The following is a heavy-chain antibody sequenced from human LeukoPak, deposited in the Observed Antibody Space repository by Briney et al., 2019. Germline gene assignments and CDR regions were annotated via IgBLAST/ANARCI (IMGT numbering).Heavy chain of an antibody. J-gene: IGHJ4*02. CDR3: ARATDYGDSYYFDH. CDR1: GGSISSGGYY. V-gene: IGHV4-31*03. CDR2: IYYSGST. Sequence: SQTLSLTCTVSGGSISSGGYYWRWIRQHPGKGLEWIGYIYYSGSTYYNPSLKSRVTISVDTSKNQFSLKLSSVTAADTAVYYCARATDYGDSYYFDHWGQGTPVTVSS. D-gene: IGHD4/OR15-4a*01.